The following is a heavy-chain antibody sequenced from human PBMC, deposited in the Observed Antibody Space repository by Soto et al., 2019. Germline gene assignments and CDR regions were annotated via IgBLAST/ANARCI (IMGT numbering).Heavy chain of an antibody. CDR2: INHSGST. Sequence: SETLSLTCAVYGGSFSGYYWSWIRQPPGKGLEWIGEINHSGSTNYNPSLKSRVTISVDTSKNQFSLKLSSVTAADTAVYYCARGRAALRFLEWLPSAIFDYWGQGTLVTVSS. CDR3: ARGRAALRFLEWLPSAIFDY. V-gene: IGHV4-34*01. J-gene: IGHJ4*02. CDR1: GGSFSGYY. D-gene: IGHD3-3*01.